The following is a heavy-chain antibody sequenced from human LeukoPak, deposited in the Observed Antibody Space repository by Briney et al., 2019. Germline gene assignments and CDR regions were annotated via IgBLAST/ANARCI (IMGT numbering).Heavy chain of an antibody. Sequence: PGGSLRLSCAASGFTFSNYWMAWVRQAPGKGPEWVANIKLDGSQKYYVDSVKGRFTISRDNAENSLYLQMNSLRGEDTALYYSARKRPNYFDYGGQGTLVSVSS. CDR1: GFTFSNYW. CDR3: ARKRPNYFDY. CDR2: IKLDGSQK. J-gene: IGHJ4*02. V-gene: IGHV3-7*01.